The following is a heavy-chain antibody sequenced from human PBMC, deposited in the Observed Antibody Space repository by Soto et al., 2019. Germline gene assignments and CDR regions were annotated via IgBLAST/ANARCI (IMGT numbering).Heavy chain of an antibody. Sequence: SETLSLTCTVSGGSISSGDYYWSWIRQPPGKGLEWIGYIYYSGSTYYNPSLKSRVTISVDTSKNRLSLKLSSVTAADTAVYYCARAHIAAAGNDAFEIWGQGTMVTVSS. J-gene: IGHJ3*02. CDR2: IYYSGST. CDR3: ARAHIAAAGNDAFEI. CDR1: GGSISSGDYY. D-gene: IGHD6-13*01. V-gene: IGHV4-30-4*01.